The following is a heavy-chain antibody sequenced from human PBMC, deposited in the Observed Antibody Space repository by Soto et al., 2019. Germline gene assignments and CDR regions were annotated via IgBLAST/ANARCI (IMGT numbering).Heavy chain of an antibody. CDR3: ARGLTDSNYYYYYGMDV. Sequence: ASVKVSCKASGYTFTSYGISWVRQAPGQGLEWMGWISAYNGNTNYAQKLQGRVTMTRDTSISTAYMELSRLRSDDTAVYYCARGLTDSNYYYYYGMDVWGQGTTVTVSS. CDR2: ISAYNGNT. V-gene: IGHV1-18*01. D-gene: IGHD4-4*01. CDR1: GYTFTSYG. J-gene: IGHJ6*02.